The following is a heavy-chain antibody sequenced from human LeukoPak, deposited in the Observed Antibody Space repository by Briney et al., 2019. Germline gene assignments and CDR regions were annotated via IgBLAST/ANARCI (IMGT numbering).Heavy chain of an antibody. J-gene: IGHJ4*02. V-gene: IGHV4-39*01. Sequence: SETLSLTCPVSGASISSSSYYWGWIRQPPGKGLEWIGSIYYSGSTYYNPSLKTRVIISVDTSKNQFSLKLTSVTAADTAVYYCARSLPNYFDCWGQGTLVTVSS. CDR2: IYYSGST. CDR3: ARSLPNYFDC. CDR1: GASISSSSYY.